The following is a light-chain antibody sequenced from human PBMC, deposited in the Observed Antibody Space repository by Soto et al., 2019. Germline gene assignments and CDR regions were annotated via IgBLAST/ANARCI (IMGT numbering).Light chain of an antibody. Sequence: TQSPASLSASSGDRGTIACRASQRISSYLEWYHQKPGEAPRLLIYDASTRATGIPARFSGSGSGTEFTLTISSLQPEDFAAYYCQQRYNSPITFGQGTRLEIK. CDR2: DAS. V-gene: IGKV3-11*01. CDR3: QQRYNSPIT. CDR1: QRISSY. J-gene: IGKJ5*01.